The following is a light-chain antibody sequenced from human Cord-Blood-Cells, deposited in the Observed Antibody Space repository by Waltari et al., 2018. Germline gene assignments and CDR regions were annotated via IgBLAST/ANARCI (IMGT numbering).Light chain of an antibody. V-gene: IGKV3-11*01. CDR2: DAS. Sequence: IELTQSPATLSLSLAVRCTLSSRASASVSTYLAWYQQKPGQAPRLLLYDASNTATGSPARFSGSGSGADFNFTFSILTPEDSAVYYCRQRSNWAYKFGQGTKLEL. CDR3: RQRSNWAYK. J-gene: IGKJ2*01. CDR1: ASVSTY.